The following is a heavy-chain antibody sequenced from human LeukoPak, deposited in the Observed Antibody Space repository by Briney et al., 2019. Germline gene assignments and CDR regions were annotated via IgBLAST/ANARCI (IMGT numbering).Heavy chain of an antibody. Sequence: GASVKDSCKASGYTFTSYYMHWVRQARGQGLEWMGIINSSGGSTSYAQKFQGRVTMTRDTSTSTVYMELSRLRSEDTAVYYCATSMIVVVKLDYWGQGTLVTVSS. D-gene: IGHD3-22*01. J-gene: IGHJ4*02. CDR3: ATSMIVVVKLDY. CDR2: INSSGGST. V-gene: IGHV1-46*01. CDR1: GYTFTSYY.